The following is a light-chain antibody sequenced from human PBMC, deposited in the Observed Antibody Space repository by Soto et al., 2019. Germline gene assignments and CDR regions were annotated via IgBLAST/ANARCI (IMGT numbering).Light chain of an antibody. CDR1: QSVSRS. CDR2: DVS. CDR3: QQRSHWPPT. V-gene: IGKV3-11*01. Sequence: EVVLTQSPATLSLSPGERATLSCRASQSVSRSLAWFQQKPGQAPRLLIYDVSNRATGIPARFSGSGSGTDFTLTISSLEAEDFAVYYCQQRSHWPPTFGGGTKVEVK. J-gene: IGKJ4*01.